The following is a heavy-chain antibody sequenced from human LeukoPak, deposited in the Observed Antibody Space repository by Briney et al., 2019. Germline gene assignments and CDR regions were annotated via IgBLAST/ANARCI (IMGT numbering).Heavy chain of an antibody. CDR2: INHSGST. J-gene: IGHJ5*02. Sequence: SETLSLTCAVYGGSFSGYYWSWIRQPPGKGLEWIGEINHSGSTNYNPSLKSRVTISVDTSKNQFSLKLSSVTAADTAVYYCARGGLPSLYHWGQGTLVTVSS. D-gene: IGHD3-16*01. CDR1: GGSFSGYY. CDR3: ARGGLPSLYH. V-gene: IGHV4-34*01.